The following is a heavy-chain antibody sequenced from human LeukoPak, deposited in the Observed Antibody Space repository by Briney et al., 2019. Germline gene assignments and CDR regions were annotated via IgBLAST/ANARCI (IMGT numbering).Heavy chain of an antibody. D-gene: IGHD3-10*01. CDR3: AKDVGVCYGSGTHGAFDI. V-gene: IGHV3-23*01. J-gene: IGHJ3*02. CDR2: ISGSGGST. CDR1: GFTFSSYA. Sequence: GGSLRLSCAASGFTFSSYAMSWVRQAPGKGLEWVSAISGSGGSTYYADSVKGRFTISRDNSKNTLYLQMNSLRAEDTAVYYCAKDVGVCYGSGTHGAFDIWGQGTMVTVSS.